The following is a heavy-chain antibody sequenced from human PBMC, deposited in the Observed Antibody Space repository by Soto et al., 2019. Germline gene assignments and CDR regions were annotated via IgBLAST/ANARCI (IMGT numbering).Heavy chain of an antibody. CDR2: IYYSGST. D-gene: IGHD2-8*01. J-gene: IGHJ3*02. Sequence: QVQLQESGPGLVKPSQTLSLTCTVSGGSISSGGYYWSWIRQQPGKGLEWIGYIYYSGSTSYYTSHTRRPTISVDTSKTQYSPKLNSVTAADTAGYYCARVIRHGVFDILGQGTMVTVSS. CDR3: ARVIRHGVFDI. V-gene: IGHV4-31*03. CDR1: GGSISSGGYY.